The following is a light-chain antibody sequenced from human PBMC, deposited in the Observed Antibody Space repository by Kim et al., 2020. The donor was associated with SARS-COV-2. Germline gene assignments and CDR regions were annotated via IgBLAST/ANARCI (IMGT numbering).Light chain of an antibody. V-gene: IGLV2-8*01. CDR1: SSDVGRYRY. Sequence: GQSVTISCTGTSSDVGRYRYVSWYQQYPGKAPKRLIFEVDQRPSGVPTRFSGARAGNTASLTVSGLQAEDEADYYCGSYAGDNKWVFGGGTKLTVL. J-gene: IGLJ3*02. CDR3: GSYAGDNKWV. CDR2: EVD.